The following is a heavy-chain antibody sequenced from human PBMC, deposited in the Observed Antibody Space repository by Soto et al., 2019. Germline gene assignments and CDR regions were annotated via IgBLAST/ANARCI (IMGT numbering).Heavy chain of an antibody. V-gene: IGHV1-3*01. J-gene: IGHJ4*02. Sequence: ASVKVSCKASGYTFTPYPMHWVRQAPGQRLEWMAWINGGNGKTEYSQKFQGRVTISRDTSASTVYMELSSLTSEDTAVYYCARELAAPGTSFDYWGQGALVTVS. CDR1: GYTFTPYP. CDR3: ARELAAPGTSFDY. D-gene: IGHD6-13*01. CDR2: INGGNGKT.